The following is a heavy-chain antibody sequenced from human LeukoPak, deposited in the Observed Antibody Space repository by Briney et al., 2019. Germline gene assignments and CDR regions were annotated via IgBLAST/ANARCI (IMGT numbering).Heavy chain of an antibody. CDR1: GGLISSGSYY. CDR2: MYTSGST. CDR3: ASTWNWYWFAP. J-gene: IGHJ5*02. D-gene: IGHD1-1*01. V-gene: IGHV4-61*02. Sequence: SETLSLTCTVSGGLISSGSYYWSWIRQPAGKGLEWIGRMYTSGSTNYNPSLKSRITISVDTNKNQFSLKLSSVTAADPAVYYRASTWNWYWFAPWGQGTLVTVSS.